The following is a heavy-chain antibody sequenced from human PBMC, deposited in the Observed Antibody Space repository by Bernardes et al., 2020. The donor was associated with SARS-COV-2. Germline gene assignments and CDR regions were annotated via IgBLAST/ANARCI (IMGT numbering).Heavy chain of an antibody. CDR2: IMPLFDKT. CDR3: ARGIRNRHYYYGVDV. D-gene: IGHD6-13*01. V-gene: IGHV1-69*05. CDR1: DGPFRDYA. Sequence: SSEKVSCKASDGPFRDYAIIWVRQDPGQGLEWLGGIMPLFDKTKYAEKFQGRVTITTDESTSADYLVLTSLPSDDPAMYYCARGIRNRHYYYGVDVWGQGTTVIVSS. J-gene: IGHJ6*02.